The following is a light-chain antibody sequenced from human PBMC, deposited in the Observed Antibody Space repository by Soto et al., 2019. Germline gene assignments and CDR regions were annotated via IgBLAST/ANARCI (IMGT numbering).Light chain of an antibody. CDR2: KAS. Sequence: DIPMTQSPSTLSASVGDRVTITCRASQSISSWLAWYQQKPGKAPKLLIYKASSLESGVPSRFSGSGSGTEFTLTISSLQPDDFATYYRQQYNSYPLTFGGGTKVEIK. J-gene: IGKJ4*01. CDR1: QSISSW. CDR3: QQYNSYPLT. V-gene: IGKV1-5*03.